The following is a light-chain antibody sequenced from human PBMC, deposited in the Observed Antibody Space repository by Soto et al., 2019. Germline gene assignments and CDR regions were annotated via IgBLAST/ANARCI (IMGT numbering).Light chain of an antibody. V-gene: IGKV3-20*01. Sequence: DILLTQSPSTLSLSPGERATLSCKASQGVASNYLAWYQQKPGRAPRLLIFTASSRGTCGPDRFSGSGSGTDFSLTISRLEPEDFAVYYCQQYGSSPWTFGQGTKVDIK. J-gene: IGKJ1*01. CDR2: TAS. CDR1: QGVASNY. CDR3: QQYGSSPWT.